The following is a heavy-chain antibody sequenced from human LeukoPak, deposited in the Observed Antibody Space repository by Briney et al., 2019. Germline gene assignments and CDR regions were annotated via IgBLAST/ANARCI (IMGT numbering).Heavy chain of an antibody. Sequence: SETLSLTCAVYGGSFSGYYWSWMRQPRGKGLELIGGINHSRTTNYHPSLKSRVTISLDTPKNQFSLKLSSVTAADTAVYYCATNMYHYGSGEEWGQGTLVTVSS. CDR3: ATNMYHYGSGEE. V-gene: IGHV4-34*01. CDR2: INHSRTT. D-gene: IGHD3-10*01. J-gene: IGHJ4*02. CDR1: GGSFSGYY.